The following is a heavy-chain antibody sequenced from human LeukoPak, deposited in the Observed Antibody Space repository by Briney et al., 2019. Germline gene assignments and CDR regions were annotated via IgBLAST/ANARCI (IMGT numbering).Heavy chain of an antibody. CDR3: ARGTPYNP. J-gene: IGHJ5*02. V-gene: IGHV4-4*09. D-gene: IGHD4-11*01. Sequence: SETLSLTCTVSGGSINSYYWSWIRQPPGKGLEWIGYIYTSGTTNFNPSLESRVSISVDTSKNQFSLNLGSVTAADTAVYYCARGTPYNPWGHGTLVTVSS. CDR2: IYTSGTT. CDR1: GGSINSYY.